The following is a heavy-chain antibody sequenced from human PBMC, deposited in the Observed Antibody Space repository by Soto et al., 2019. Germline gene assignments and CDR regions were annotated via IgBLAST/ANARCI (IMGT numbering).Heavy chain of an antibody. D-gene: IGHD2-15*01. V-gene: IGHV3-23*01. J-gene: IGHJ4*02. CDR3: ARDRLASVVIEGTFY. Sequence: EVQLLESGGGLVQPGGSLRLSCAASGFTFSSYGMSWLRQAPGKGLERVSSISNSGDSAYYADSVEGRFTISRDNSNNTLDLDLNSLRAEDTAVYYCARDRLASVVIEGTFYWGQGTVFTVSS. CDR1: GFTFSSYG. CDR2: ISNSGDSA.